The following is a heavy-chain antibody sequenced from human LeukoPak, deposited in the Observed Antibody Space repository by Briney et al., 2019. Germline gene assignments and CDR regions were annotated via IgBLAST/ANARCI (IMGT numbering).Heavy chain of an antibody. CDR2: IYSGGST. CDR3: ARTAVVVVAAVPAYVDY. Sequence: GGSLRLSCAASGFTVSSNYMSWVRQAPGKGLEWVSVIYSGGSTYYADSVKGRFTISRDNSKNTLYLQMNSLRAEDTAVYYCARTAVVVVAAVPAYVDYWGQGTLVTVSS. J-gene: IGHJ4*02. V-gene: IGHV3-53*01. D-gene: IGHD2-15*01. CDR1: GFTVSSNY.